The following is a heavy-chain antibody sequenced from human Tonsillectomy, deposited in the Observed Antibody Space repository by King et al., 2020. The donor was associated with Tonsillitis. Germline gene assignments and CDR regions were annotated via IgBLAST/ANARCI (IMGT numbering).Heavy chain of an antibody. CDR2: ISYDGSNK. Sequence: VQLVESGGGVVQPGRSLRLSCAASGFTFSSYGMHWVRQAPGKGLEWVAVISYDGSNKYYADSVKGRFTISRDNSKNTLYLQMNSLRAEDTAVYYCAKVLGGWELLTADYWGQGTLVTVSS. J-gene: IGHJ4*02. V-gene: IGHV3-30*18. D-gene: IGHD1-26*01. CDR1: GFTFSSYG. CDR3: AKVLGGWELLTADY.